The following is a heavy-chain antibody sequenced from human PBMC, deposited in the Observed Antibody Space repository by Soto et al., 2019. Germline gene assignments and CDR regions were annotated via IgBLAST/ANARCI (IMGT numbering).Heavy chain of an antibody. Sequence: QPWGSLRLSCGAPVVTFKDYGMHWVRQAPGKGLEWVAVISYDGKQTYYADSVKGRFTISKDKSKRTLFLQMNSLRVDDTAVYYCARDGWGSNWYFDLWGRGTLVTVSS. CDR3: ARDGWGSNWYFDL. CDR2: ISYDGKQT. J-gene: IGHJ2*01. D-gene: IGHD3-16*01. V-gene: IGHV3-30*03. CDR1: VVTFKDYG.